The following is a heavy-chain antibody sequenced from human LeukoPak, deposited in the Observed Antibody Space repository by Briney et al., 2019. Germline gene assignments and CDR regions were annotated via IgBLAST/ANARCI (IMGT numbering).Heavy chain of an antibody. V-gene: IGHV3-23*01. J-gene: IGHJ4*02. CDR1: GFTFSSYG. CDR2: ISGRDDST. Sequence: PGRSLRLSCAASGFTFSSYGMHWVRQAPGKGLEWVSAISGRDDSTYYADSVKGRFTISRDISKNTRFLQMNNLRADDTAVYYCAKWGDYDVLTGYYDSDYWGQGTLVTVSS. CDR3: AKWGDYDVLTGYYDSDY. D-gene: IGHD3-9*01.